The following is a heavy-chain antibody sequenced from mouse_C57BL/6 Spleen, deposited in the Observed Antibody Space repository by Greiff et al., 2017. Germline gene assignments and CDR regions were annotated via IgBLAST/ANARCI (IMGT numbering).Heavy chain of an antibody. V-gene: IGHV5-4*01. CDR1: GFTFSSYA. J-gene: IGHJ4*01. CDR2: ISDGGSYT. Sequence: EVQVVESGGGLVKPGGSLKLSCAASGFTFSSYAMSWVRQTPEKRLEWVATISDGGSYTYYPDNVKGRFTISRDNAKNNLYLQMSHLKSEDTAMYYCARDNYGSSPHYYAMDYWGQGTSVTVSS. CDR3: ARDNYGSSPHYYAMDY. D-gene: IGHD1-1*01.